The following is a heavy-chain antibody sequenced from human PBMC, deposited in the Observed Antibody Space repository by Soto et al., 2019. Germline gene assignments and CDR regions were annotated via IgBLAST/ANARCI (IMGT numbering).Heavy chain of an antibody. V-gene: IGHV4-59*01. Sequence: SETLSLTCTVSGGSISSYYWSWIRQPPGKGLEWIGYIYYSGSTNYNPSLKSRVTISVDTSKNQFSLKLSSVTAADTTVYYCARGSVGGYSGYELPENWFDPWGQGTLVTVSS. CDR2: IYYSGST. D-gene: IGHD5-12*01. CDR1: GGSISSYY. J-gene: IGHJ5*02. CDR3: ARGSVGGYSGYELPENWFDP.